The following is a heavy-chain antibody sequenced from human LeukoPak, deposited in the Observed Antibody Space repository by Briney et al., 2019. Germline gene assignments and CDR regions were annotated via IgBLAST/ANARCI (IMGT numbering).Heavy chain of an antibody. CDR2: IKSKTDGGTT. V-gene: IGHV3-15*01. Sequence: KPGGSLRLSCAASGFTFSNAWMSWVRQAPGKGLEWVGRIKSKTDGGTTDYAAPVKGRFTISRDDSKNTLYLQMNSLKTEDTAVYYCTTDPLDFWSGYYTHDYYYYMDVWGKGTTVTVSS. CDR3: TTDPLDFWSGYYTHDYYYYMDV. J-gene: IGHJ6*03. D-gene: IGHD3-3*01. CDR1: GFTFSNAW.